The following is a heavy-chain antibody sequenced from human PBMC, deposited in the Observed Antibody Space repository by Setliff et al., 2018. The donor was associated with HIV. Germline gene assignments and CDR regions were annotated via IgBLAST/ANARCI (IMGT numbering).Heavy chain of an antibody. CDR3: AKDRVRINWGSNWYFDL. V-gene: IGHV1-24*01. CDR2: FDPQDGET. Sequence: ASVKVSCKVSGFTLREVSLHWLRQAPGKGLEWMGYFDPQDGETVYAQKFQGRLTMTDDTSTGTAYMEMNGLRAEDTALYYCAKDRVRINWGSNWYFDLWGRGTLVTVSS. CDR1: GFTLREVS. D-gene: IGHD7-27*01. J-gene: IGHJ2*01.